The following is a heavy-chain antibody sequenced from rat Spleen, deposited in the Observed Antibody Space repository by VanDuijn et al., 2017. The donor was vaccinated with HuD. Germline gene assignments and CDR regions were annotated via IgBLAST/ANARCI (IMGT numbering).Heavy chain of an antibody. J-gene: IGHJ2*01. D-gene: IGHD1-9*01. CDR1: GFTFSNYG. CDR2: ISYDGRST. CDR3: ARPTTGIPFNY. V-gene: IGHV5-29*01. Sequence: EVQLVESGGGLVQPGRSLKLSCAASGFTFSNYGMAWVCQAPTKGLEWVATISYDGRSTFYRDSVRDRFTISRDNGKNTLYLQIDSLKSEDTATYYCARPTTGIPFNYWGQGVMVTVSS.